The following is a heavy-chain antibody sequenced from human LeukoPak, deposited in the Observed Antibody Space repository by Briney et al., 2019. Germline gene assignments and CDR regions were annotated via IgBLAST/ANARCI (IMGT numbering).Heavy chain of an antibody. Sequence: ASVKVSCKASGGTFSSYDISWVRQAPGQGLEWMGGIMPISGIANYAQKFQGRVTITADKLTNTAYMELSSLRSEDTAVYYCASGRTDIVVVPATLRNYYFDYWGQGTLVTVSS. V-gene: IGHV1-69*10. CDR3: ASGRTDIVVVPATLRNYYFDY. CDR2: IMPISGIA. CDR1: GGTFSSYD. J-gene: IGHJ4*02. D-gene: IGHD2-2*01.